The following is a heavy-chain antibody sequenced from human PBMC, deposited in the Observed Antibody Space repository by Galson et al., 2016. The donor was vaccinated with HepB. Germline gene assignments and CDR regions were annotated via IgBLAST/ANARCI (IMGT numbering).Heavy chain of an antibody. Sequence: PALVKPTQTLTLTCTFSGFSLSTSGMSVSWIRQPPGKAPEWLALVDWDGDKYYTTSLKTRLTLSKDTPKNQVVLTMTNMDTVDTATYYCVRTNIYHKLWVGYYDYWGQGILVTVPS. V-gene: IGHV2-70*01. CDR2: VDWDGDK. CDR3: VRTNIYHKLWVGYYDY. CDR1: GFSLSTSGMS. D-gene: IGHD3-16*01. J-gene: IGHJ4*02.